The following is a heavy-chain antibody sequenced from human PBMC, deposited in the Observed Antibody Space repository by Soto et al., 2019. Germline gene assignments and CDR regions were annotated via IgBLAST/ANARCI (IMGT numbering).Heavy chain of an antibody. CDR2: IFDSGNA. CDR3: ARHRRTTVAKFYFDN. V-gene: IGHV4-59*08. D-gene: IGHD4-4*01. J-gene: IGHJ4*02. CDR1: GGSINSYC. Sequence: SXTLSLTCTVSGGSINSYCWSWIRQPPVKGLEWIAYIFDSGNANYNPSLKSRVTISVDTSKNQFSLKLTSVTAADTAVYYCARHRRTTVAKFYFDNWGQGALVTVSS.